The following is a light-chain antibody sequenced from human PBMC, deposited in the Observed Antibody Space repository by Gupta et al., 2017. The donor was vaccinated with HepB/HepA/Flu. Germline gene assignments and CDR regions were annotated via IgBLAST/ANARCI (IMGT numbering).Light chain of an antibody. V-gene: IGKV3-15*01. CDR2: GAS. J-gene: IGKJ4*01. CDR1: QSVSSN. Sequence: EIVMTQSPATLSVSPGERATLSCRASQSVSSNLAWYQQKPGQAPRVLIYGASTRATGIPARFSGSGYGTEFTLTISSRQSEDFAVYYCQQDNNWPPLTFGGGTQVEIK. CDR3: QQDNNWPPLT.